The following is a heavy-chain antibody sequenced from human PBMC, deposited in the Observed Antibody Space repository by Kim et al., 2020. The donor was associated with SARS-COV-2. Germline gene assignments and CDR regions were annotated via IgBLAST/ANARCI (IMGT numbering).Heavy chain of an antibody. CDR3: AREYSGSYGLDY. D-gene: IGHD1-26*01. Sequence: SVKVSCKASGGTFSSYAISWVRQAPGQGLEWMGGIIPIFGTANYAQKFQGRVTITADESTSTAYMELSSLRSEDTAVYYCAREYSGSYGLDYWGQGTLVTVSS. J-gene: IGHJ4*02. V-gene: IGHV1-69*13. CDR2: IIPIFGTA. CDR1: GGTFSSYA.